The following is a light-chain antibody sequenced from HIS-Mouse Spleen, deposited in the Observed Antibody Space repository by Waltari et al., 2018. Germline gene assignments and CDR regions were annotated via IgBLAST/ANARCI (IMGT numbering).Light chain of an antibody. V-gene: IGLV3-10*01. CDR3: YSTDSSGNHRV. J-gene: IGLJ2*01. Sequence: SYELTQPPSVSVSPGQTARITCSGDALPKNYAYWYQQKSGQAPVLVIYEDSKRPSGIPYRFSGSSSGTMATLTISGAQVEDEADYYCYSTDSSGNHRVFGGGTKLTVL. CDR2: EDS. CDR1: ALPKNY.